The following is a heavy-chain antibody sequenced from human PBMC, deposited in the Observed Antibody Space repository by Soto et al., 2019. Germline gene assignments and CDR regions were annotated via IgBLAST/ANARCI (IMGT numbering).Heavy chain of an antibody. V-gene: IGHV3-48*03. CDR3: ARDRQVLRFLEWLGSMDF. D-gene: IGHD3-3*01. J-gene: IGHJ6*02. CDR1: VFTFSSYE. Sequence: GGSLRLSCAASVFTFSSYEMNWVRQAPGEGLEWVSYISSSGSTIYYAGSVKGRFTISRDNAKNSLYLQMNSLRAEDTAVYYCARDRQVLRFLEWLGSMDFWGQGSTVTVSS. CDR2: ISSSGSTI.